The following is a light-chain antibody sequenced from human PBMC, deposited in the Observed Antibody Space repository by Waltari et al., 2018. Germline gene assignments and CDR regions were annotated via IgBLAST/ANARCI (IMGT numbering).Light chain of an antibody. CDR2: AAS. CDR3: QQYYSYPRT. CDR1: QGLSSY. J-gene: IGKJ1*01. V-gene: IGKV1-8*01. Sequence: AIRMTQSPFSLSASTGDRVTITCRASQGLSSYLAWYQQKPGKAPKLLIYAASTLQSGVPSRFSGSGSGTDFTLTISCLQSEDFATYYCQQYYSYPRTFGQGTKVEIK.